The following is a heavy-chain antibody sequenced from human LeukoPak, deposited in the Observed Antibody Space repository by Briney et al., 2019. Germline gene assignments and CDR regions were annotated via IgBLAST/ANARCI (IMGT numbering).Heavy chain of an antibody. CDR3: VTDPYTTTDDNNFEPQGAY. J-gene: IGHJ4*02. CDR2: FDPEDGET. Sequence: ASVTVSFTAPGYTLSKLSIHWVRQPSGKGLEWMGAFDPEDGETIYAQEFQGRATMTADTSTDTAYMELSSLTSDDTAVYYCVTDPYTTTDDNNFEPQGAYWGQGTLVTVSS. CDR1: GYTLSKLS. D-gene: IGHD5-24*01. V-gene: IGHV1-24*01.